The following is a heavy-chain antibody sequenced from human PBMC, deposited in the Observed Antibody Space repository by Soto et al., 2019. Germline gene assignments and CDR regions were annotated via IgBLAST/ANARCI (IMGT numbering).Heavy chain of an antibody. Sequence: RLSCAASGFTFSSYSMNWVRQAPGKGLEWVSSISSSSSYIYYADSVKGRFTISRDNAKNSLYLQMHSLRAEDTAVYYCAREQMDVVVVPAAMGYWGQGTLVTVSS. CDR2: ISSSSSYI. D-gene: IGHD2-2*03. CDR3: AREQMDVVVVPAAMGY. V-gene: IGHV3-21*01. J-gene: IGHJ4*02. CDR1: GFTFSSYS.